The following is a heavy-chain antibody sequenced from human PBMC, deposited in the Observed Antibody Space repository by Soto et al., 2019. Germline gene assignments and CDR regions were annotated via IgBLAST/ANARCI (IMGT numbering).Heavy chain of an antibody. Sequence: QVQLVQSGAEVKKPGSSVKVSCKASGGTFSSYTISWVRQAPGQGLEWMGRIIPILGIANYAQKFQGRVTITADKSTSTAYMELCSLRSEDTAVYYCARSVQSYYFDYWGQGTLVTVSS. CDR3: ARSVQSYYFDY. CDR2: IIPILGIA. V-gene: IGHV1-69*02. J-gene: IGHJ4*02. CDR1: GGTFSSYT. D-gene: IGHD1-1*01.